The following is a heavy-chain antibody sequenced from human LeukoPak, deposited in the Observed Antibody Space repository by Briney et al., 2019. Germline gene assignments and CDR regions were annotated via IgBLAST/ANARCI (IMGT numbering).Heavy chain of an antibody. CDR2: ISGSGGST. J-gene: IGHJ5*02. CDR1: GFTFSSHA. D-gene: IGHD3-10*01. CDR3: AKGRGYYGSGTLLSGFDP. Sequence: GGSLRLSCAASGFTFSSHAMSWVRQAPGKGLEWVSAISGSGGSTYYADSVKGRFTISRDNSKNTLYLQMNSLRAEDTAVYYCAKGRGYYGSGTLLSGFDPWGQGTLVTVSS. V-gene: IGHV3-23*01.